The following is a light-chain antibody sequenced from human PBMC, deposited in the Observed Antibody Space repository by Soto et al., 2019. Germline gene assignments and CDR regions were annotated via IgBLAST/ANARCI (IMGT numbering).Light chain of an antibody. CDR3: SSYAGSNNPYV. CDR1: SSDVGGYNY. Sequence: QSALTQPPSASGSPGQSVTISCTGTSSDVGGYNYVSWYQQHPGKAPKLMIYEVSKRPSGVPDRFSGSKSGNTASLTVSGLQAEDEADCYCSSYAGSNNPYVFGTGTKLTVL. CDR2: EVS. V-gene: IGLV2-8*01. J-gene: IGLJ1*01.